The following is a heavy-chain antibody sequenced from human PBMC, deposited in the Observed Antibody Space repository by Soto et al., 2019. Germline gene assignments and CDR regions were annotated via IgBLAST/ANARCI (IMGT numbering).Heavy chain of an antibody. V-gene: IGHV3-30*18. D-gene: IGHD5-18*01. Sequence: PGGSLRLSCAASGFTSGFTFSSYGMHWVRQAPGKGLEWVAVVSYDGSNKYYADSVKGRFTISRDNSKNTLSLQVNSLRPEDTAVYHCVKDVSGGYRYGYGLDVWGQGTTVTVSS. CDR3: VKDVSGGYRYGYGLDV. J-gene: IGHJ6*02. CDR2: VSYDGSNK. CDR1: GFTFSSYG.